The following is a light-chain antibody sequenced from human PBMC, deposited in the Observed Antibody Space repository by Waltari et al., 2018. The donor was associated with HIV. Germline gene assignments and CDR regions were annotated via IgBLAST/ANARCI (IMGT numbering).Light chain of an antibody. J-gene: IGLJ2*01. CDR1: SSDIGGYNY. V-gene: IGLV2-14*01. CDR3: SSYTSSSTVI. CDR2: EVS. Sequence: QSALTQPASVSGSPGQSITISCTGTSSDIGGYNYVSWYQQHPGKAPKLMIYEVSTRPSGVSNRVSGSKSGNTASLTISVLQAEDEADYYCSSYTSSSTVIFGGGTKLAVL.